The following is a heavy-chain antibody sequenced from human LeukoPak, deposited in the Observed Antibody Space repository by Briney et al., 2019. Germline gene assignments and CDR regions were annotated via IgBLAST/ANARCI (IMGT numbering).Heavy chain of an antibody. CDR3: VKVGCSGGTCYWAYFQH. D-gene: IGHD2-15*01. V-gene: IGHV3-15*05. Sequence: PGGSLRLSCAVSEFPFTRAWMTWVRQAPGKGLEWVGRIKSNTDGGTTDYAAPVKGRFSISRDDSKNTLYLQMSSLRAEDTAVYYCVKVGCSGGTCYWAYFQHWGQGTLVTVSS. J-gene: IGHJ1*01. CDR2: IKSNTDGGTT. CDR1: EFPFTRAW.